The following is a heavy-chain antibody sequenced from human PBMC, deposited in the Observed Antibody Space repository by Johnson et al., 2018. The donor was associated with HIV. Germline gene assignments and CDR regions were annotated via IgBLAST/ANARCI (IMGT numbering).Heavy chain of an antibody. V-gene: IGHV3-30-3*01. D-gene: IGHD3-22*01. J-gene: IGHJ3*02. CDR1: GFTFGDSA. Sequence: HVQLVESGGGVVQPGRSLRLSCAASGFTFGDSALHWVRQAPGKGLEWVAVISYDGSHKYYVDSVQGLFTISRDNSNNTLYLQMNSLRAEDTAVYYCARDYPYDRSPRGAFDIWGQGTMVTVSS. CDR2: ISYDGSHK. CDR3: ARDYPYDRSPRGAFDI.